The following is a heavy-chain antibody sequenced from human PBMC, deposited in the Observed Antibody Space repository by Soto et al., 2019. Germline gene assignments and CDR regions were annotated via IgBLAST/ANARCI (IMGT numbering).Heavy chain of an antibody. J-gene: IGHJ4*02. CDR3: ARGGGIAVAGTHLDS. V-gene: IGHV3-23*01. CDR1: GFTFSSYA. D-gene: IGHD6-19*01. CDR2: IGGSGAGT. Sequence: EVQLLESGGGLVQPGGSLRLSCAASGFTFSSYAMSWVRQAPGKGLEWVSGIGGSGAGTNYADSVKGRFTISRDNSKNTLYLQMSSLRAEDTAVYYCARGGGIAVAGTHLDSWGQGTLVTVSS.